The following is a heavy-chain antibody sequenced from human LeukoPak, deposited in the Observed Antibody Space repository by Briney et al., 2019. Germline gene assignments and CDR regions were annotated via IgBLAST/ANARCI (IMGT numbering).Heavy chain of an antibody. CDR3: AKGGYFASGTYYNYYFDY. D-gene: IGHD3-10*01. CDR2: ISYDGSNK. V-gene: IGHV3-30*18. Sequence: GGSLRLSCAASGFTFSSYGMHWVRQAPGKGLEWVAVISYDGSNKYYADSVKGRFTISRDNSKNTLYLQMNSLRAEDTAVYYCAKGGYFASGTYYNYYFDYWGQGTLVTVSS. J-gene: IGHJ4*02. CDR1: GFTFSSYG.